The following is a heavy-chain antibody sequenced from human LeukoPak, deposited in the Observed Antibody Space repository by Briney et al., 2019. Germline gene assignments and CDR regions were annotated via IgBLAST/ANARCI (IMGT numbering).Heavy chain of an antibody. CDR2: ISYDGSNK. Sequence: GGSLRLSCAASGFTFSSYAMHWVRQAPGKGLEWVAVISYDGSNKYYADSVKGRFTISRDNSKNTLYLQMNSLRAEDTAVYYCARVHTRSGWGEGDYFDYWGQGTLVTVSS. V-gene: IGHV3-30*04. CDR1: GFTFSSYA. D-gene: IGHD6-19*01. CDR3: ARVHTRSGWGEGDYFDY. J-gene: IGHJ4*02.